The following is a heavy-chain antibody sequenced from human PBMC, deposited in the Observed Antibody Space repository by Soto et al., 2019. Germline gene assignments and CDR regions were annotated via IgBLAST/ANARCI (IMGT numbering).Heavy chain of an antibody. J-gene: IGHJ6*02. D-gene: IGHD2-2*01. CDR3: ARVLGGRYCSSTSCYGHYYYGMDV. CDR1: GFTFSSYS. CDR2: ISSSSSYI. V-gene: IGHV3-21*01. Sequence: GGSLRLSCAASGFTFSSYSMNWVRQAPGKGLEWVSSISSSSSYIYYADSVKGRFTISRDNAKNSQYLQMNSLRAEDTAVYYCARVLGGRYCSSTSCYGHYYYGMDVWGQGTTVTVSS.